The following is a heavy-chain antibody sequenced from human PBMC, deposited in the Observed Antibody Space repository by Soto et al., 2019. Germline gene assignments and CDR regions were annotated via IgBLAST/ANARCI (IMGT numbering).Heavy chain of an antibody. J-gene: IGHJ4*02. CDR1: GGTFSSYA. CDR3: ARVSFNPFRAVAGGPPTYFDY. D-gene: IGHD6-19*01. CDR2: IIPIFGTA. Sequence: QVQLVQSGAEVQKPGSSVKVSCKASGGTFSSYAISWVRQAPGQGLEWMGGIIPIFGTANYAQKFQGRVTITADESTSTAYIELSSLRSEDTAVYYCARVSFNPFRAVAGGPPTYFDYWGQGTLVTVSS. V-gene: IGHV1-69*01.